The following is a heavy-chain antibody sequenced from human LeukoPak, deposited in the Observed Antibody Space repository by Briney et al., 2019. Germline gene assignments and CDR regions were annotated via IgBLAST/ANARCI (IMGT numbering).Heavy chain of an antibody. Sequence: RSGGSLRLSCAASGFTVSSNYMSWVRQAPGKGLEWVSAISGSGGSTYYADSVKGRFTISRDNSKNTLYLQMNSLRAEDTAVYYCAKPGSQSITMIVVVITPFDYWGQGTLVTVSS. V-gene: IGHV3-23*01. CDR3: AKPGSQSITMIVVVITPFDY. D-gene: IGHD3-22*01. CDR2: ISGSGGST. J-gene: IGHJ4*02. CDR1: GFTVSSNY.